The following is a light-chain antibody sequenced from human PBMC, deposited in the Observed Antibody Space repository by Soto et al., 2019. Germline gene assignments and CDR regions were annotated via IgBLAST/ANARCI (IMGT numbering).Light chain of an antibody. J-gene: IGLJ1*01. CDR1: SSDVGGYNY. Sequence: QSALTQPASVSGSPGQSITISCTGTSSDVGGYNYVSWYQQHPVKAPKLMIYDVTNRPSGVSDRFSGSKSGDTASLTISGLQAEDEADYCCSSYTSSSTPYVFGTGTKVTVL. CDR2: DVT. V-gene: IGLV2-14*01. CDR3: SSYTSSSTPYV.